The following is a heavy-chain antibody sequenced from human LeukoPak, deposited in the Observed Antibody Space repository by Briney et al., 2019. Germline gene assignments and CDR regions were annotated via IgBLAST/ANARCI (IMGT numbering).Heavy chain of an antibody. Sequence: GGSLRLSCSASGFTFSSYVMSWVRQAPGKGLVWVSRINGAGSSTSYADSVKGRFTVSRDNAKNTLNLQMNSLRAEDTAVHYCARDLFFSDAGYSSGWRAEYFHHWGQGTLVTVSS. CDR1: GFTFSSYV. D-gene: IGHD6-19*01. J-gene: IGHJ1*01. V-gene: IGHV3-74*01. CDR2: INGAGSST. CDR3: ARDLFFSDAGYSSGWRAEYFHH.